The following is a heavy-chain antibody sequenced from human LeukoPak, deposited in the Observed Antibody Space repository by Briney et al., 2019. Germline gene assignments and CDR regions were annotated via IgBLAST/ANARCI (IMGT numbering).Heavy chain of an antibody. Sequence: PGGSLRLSCAASGFTFSSYWMSWVRQAPGKGLEWVANIKQDGSEKYYVDSVKGRFTISRDNAKNSLYLQMNSLRAEDTAVYYCARGGYYDFWSGPETQNNWFDPWGQGTLVTVSS. CDR3: ARGGYYDFWSGPETQNNWFDP. V-gene: IGHV3-7*01. CDR1: GFTFSSYW. CDR2: IKQDGSEK. D-gene: IGHD3-3*01. J-gene: IGHJ5*02.